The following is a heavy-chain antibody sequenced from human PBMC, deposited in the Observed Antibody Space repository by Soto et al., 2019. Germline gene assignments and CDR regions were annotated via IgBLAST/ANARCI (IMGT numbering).Heavy chain of an antibody. J-gene: IGHJ6*02. CDR3: VLWGGYYYDSSGYFNYYGIDV. CDR1: GGSISSGNW. D-gene: IGHD3-22*01. CDR2: IYHSGST. Sequence: SETLSLTCAVSGGSISSGNWWSWVRQPPGKGLEWIGEIYHSGSTNYNPSLKSRVTISVDKSKNQFSLKLGSVTAADTAVYYCVLWGGYYYDSSGYFNYYGIDVWGQGTTVTVSS. V-gene: IGHV4-4*02.